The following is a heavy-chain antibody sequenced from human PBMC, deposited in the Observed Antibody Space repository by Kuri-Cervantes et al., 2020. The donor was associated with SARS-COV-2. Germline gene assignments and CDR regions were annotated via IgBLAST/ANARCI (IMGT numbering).Heavy chain of an antibody. J-gene: IGHJ6*02. Sequence: GESLKISCAASGFTVSSNYMSWVRQAPGKGLEWVGFIRSKAYGGTTEYAASVKGRFTISRDDSKSIAYLQMNSLKTEDTAVYYCTRDRGDSSGYYSYYYYGMDVWGQGTTVTVSS. V-gene: IGHV3-49*04. CDR2: IRSKAYGGTT. CDR1: GFTVSSNY. D-gene: IGHD3-22*01. CDR3: TRDRGDSSGYYSYYYYGMDV.